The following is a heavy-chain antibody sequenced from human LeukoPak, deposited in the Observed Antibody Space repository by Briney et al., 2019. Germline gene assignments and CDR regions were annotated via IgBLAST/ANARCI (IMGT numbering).Heavy chain of an antibody. J-gene: IGHJ5*02. CDR3: ARYLTTNGSGSYYRFDP. Sequence: SETLSLTCTVSGGSIRSYYWSWIRQPPGKGLEWIGYIYYSGNTNYNPSLKSRVTISVDTSKNQFSLKLSSVTAADTAVYYCARYLTTNGSGSYYRFDPWGQGTLVTVSS. CDR2: IYYSGNT. D-gene: IGHD3-10*01. CDR1: GGSIRSYY. V-gene: IGHV4-59*12.